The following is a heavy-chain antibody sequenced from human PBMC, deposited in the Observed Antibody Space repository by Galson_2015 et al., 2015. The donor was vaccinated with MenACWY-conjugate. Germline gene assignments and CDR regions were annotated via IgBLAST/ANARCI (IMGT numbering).Heavy chain of an antibody. CDR2: INPNSGDT. Sequence: SVKVSCKASGYSFTGYNIHWVRQAPGQGLEWLGWINPNSGDTNYAQKSQGWVTMTRDTSTSTVYMELGRLRSDDTAVYYCARGGLYGSSWSTFDSWGQGTLVTVSS. CDR1: GYSFTGYN. CDR3: ARGGLYGSSWSTFDS. D-gene: IGHD6-13*01. J-gene: IGHJ4*02. V-gene: IGHV1-2*04.